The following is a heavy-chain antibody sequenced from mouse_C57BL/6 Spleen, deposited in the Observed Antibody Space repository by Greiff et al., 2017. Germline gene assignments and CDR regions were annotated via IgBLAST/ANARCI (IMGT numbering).Heavy chain of an antibody. Sequence: EVHLVESGGGLVQPGGSLSLSCAASGFTFTDYYMSWVRQPPGKALEWLGFIRNKANGYTTEYSASVKGRFAISRDTSQSILYLQMNALRAEDSATYYCASSQLGGFAYWGQGTLVTVSA. V-gene: IGHV7-3*01. D-gene: IGHD4-1*02. CDR1: GFTFTDYY. CDR2: IRNKANGYTT. CDR3: ASSQLGGFAY. J-gene: IGHJ3*01.